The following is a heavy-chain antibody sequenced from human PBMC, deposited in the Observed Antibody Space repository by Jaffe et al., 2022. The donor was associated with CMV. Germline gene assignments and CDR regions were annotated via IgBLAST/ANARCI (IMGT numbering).Heavy chain of an antibody. J-gene: IGHJ3*02. D-gene: IGHD1-7*01. V-gene: IGHV3-33*01. CDR2: IWYDGSNK. Sequence: QAQLVESGGGVVQPGKSLRLSCAASGFTFSRFGMHWVRQAPGKGLEWVANIWYDGSNKYYADSFKGRITVSRDNSKNTLFLQMNSLRAEDTAVYFCAREGTDTDDAFDIWGQGTLVTVAS. CDR1: GFTFSRFG. CDR3: AREGTDTDDAFDI.